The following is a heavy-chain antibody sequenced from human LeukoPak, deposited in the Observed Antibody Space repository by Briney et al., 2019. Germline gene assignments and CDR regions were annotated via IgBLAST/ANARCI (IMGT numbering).Heavy chain of an antibody. CDR1: RGSISSGGYY. CDR2: IYYSGST. J-gene: IGHJ6*02. D-gene: IGHD3-3*01. CDR3: ARARMSGYYTDYYYGMDV. V-gene: IGHV4-31*03. Sequence: SETLSLTCTVSRGSISSGGYYWSWIRQPPGNGLEWIGYIYYSGSTYYNPSLKSRVTISVDTSKNQFSLRLSSVTAADTAVYCCARARMSGYYTDYYYGMDVWGQGTTVTVSS.